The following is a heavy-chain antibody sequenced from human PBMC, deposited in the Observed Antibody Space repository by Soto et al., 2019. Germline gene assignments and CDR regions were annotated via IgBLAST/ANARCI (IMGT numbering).Heavy chain of an antibody. CDR3: AREEYSSGSHGVGWFDP. CDR1: GGSISSDNHY. J-gene: IGHJ5*02. V-gene: IGHV4-31*03. Sequence: SETLSLTCTISGGSISSDNHYWSWIRQHPGKGLEWIGYIHYTGSTYYNPSLESRVTISVDTSKNQFSLNLNSVTAADTAVFYCAREEYSSGSHGVGWFDPWGQGTLVTVSS. D-gene: IGHD6-19*01. CDR2: IHYTGST.